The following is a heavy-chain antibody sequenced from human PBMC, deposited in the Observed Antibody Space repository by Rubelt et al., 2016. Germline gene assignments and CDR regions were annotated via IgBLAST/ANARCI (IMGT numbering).Heavy chain of an antibody. Sequence: QVQLQESGPGLVKPSQTLSLTCTVSGGSITSGGYYWSWIRQHPGKGLEWIGYIYYSGSTYYNPSLKSRVTISIDTSNKQFSLKRSSVTAADTAVYYCGSGSYGYYYYGMDVWGQGTTVTVSS. CDR1: GGSITSGGYY. J-gene: IGHJ6*02. D-gene: IGHD3-10*01. CDR2: IYYSGST. CDR3: GSGSYGYYYYGMDV. V-gene: IGHV4-31*03.